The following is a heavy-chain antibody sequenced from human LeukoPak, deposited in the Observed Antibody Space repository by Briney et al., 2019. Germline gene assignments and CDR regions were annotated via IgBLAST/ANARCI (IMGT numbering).Heavy chain of an antibody. D-gene: IGHD2-15*01. Sequence: GEPLKISCKGSGYSFTSYWIGWVRQMPGKGLGWMGIIYPGDSDTRYSPSFQGQVTISADKSISTAYLQWSSLKASDTAMYYCARVGPPDRYCSGGSCYSPPFDYWGQGTLVTVSS. V-gene: IGHV5-51*01. J-gene: IGHJ4*02. CDR1: GYSFTSYW. CDR3: ARVGPPDRYCSGGSCYSPPFDY. CDR2: IYPGDSDT.